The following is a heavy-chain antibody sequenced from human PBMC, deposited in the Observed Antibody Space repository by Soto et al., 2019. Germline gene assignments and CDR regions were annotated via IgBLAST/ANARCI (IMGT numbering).Heavy chain of an antibody. Sequence: ASVKVSCTASGGTSSSYAISWVRQAPGQGLEWMGWIIVYNGTTKYAQKLQGRVTMTTDTSTNTAYMELRSLRSDDTAVYYCARDHRLHIVVVPAAVSMDVWGQGTTVTVSS. J-gene: IGHJ6*02. CDR2: IIVYNGTT. D-gene: IGHD2-2*01. CDR1: GGTSSSYA. CDR3: ARDHRLHIVVVPAAVSMDV. V-gene: IGHV1-18*01.